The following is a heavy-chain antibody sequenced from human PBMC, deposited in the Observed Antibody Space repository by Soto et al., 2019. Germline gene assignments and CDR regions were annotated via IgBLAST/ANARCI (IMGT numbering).Heavy chain of an antibody. J-gene: IGHJ3*01. CDR3: ARDVVVVSSRVRGGFEL. D-gene: IGHD3-22*01. CDR1: GYTFTSYY. CDR2: INPSGGST. Sequence: QVQLVQSGAEVKKPGASVKVSCKASGYTFTSYYMHWVRQAPGQGLEWMGIINPSGGSTSYAQKFQGRVTMTRDTSTSTVYMELSSLRSEDTAVYYCARDVVVVSSRVRGGFELWGQGTMVTVSS. V-gene: IGHV1-46*01.